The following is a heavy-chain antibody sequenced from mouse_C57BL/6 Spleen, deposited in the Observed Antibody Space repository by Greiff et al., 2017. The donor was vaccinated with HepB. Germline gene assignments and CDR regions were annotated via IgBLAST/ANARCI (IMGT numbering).Heavy chain of an antibody. Sequence: EVQLQQSGPELVKPGASVKIPCKASGYTFTDYNMDWVKQSHGKSLEWIGDINPNNGGTIYNQKFKGKATLTVDKSSSTAYMELRSLKSEDTAVYYCARGGSNYVDFDDWGQGTTLTVSS. CDR3: ARGGSNYVDFDD. J-gene: IGHJ2*01. CDR2: INPNNGGT. D-gene: IGHD2-5*01. CDR1: GYTFTDYN. V-gene: IGHV1-18*01.